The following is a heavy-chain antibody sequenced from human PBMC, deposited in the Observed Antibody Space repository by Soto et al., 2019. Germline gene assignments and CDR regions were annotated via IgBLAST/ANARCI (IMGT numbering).Heavy chain of an antibody. V-gene: IGHV4-34*01. J-gene: IGHJ5*01. CDR2: INHSGST. D-gene: IGHD6-13*01. Sequence: SETLSLTWAVYGGSFSGYSWSWIRQPPGKGLEWVGSINHSGSTNYNPSLKRRVTISVDKSKNQFSLKLSSVTAADTAVYYCAKGRGYSSSWFDFWGQGTLVTVSS. CDR3: AKGRGYSSSWFDF. CDR1: GGSFSGYS.